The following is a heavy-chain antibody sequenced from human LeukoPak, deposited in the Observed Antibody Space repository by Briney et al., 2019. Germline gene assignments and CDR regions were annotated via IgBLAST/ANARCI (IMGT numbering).Heavy chain of an antibody. CDR1: GFTFGDYA. Sequence: GGSLRLSCSASGFTFGDYALTWFRQAPVTGLEWVGIIRSKAYSGAADYAASVKGRFIISRDDSKSIAYLQMNSLQIDDTAVYYCTRTPPDAGWFDPWGQGTLVTVSS. CDR3: TRTPPDAGWFDP. V-gene: IGHV3-49*03. J-gene: IGHJ5*02. CDR2: IRSKAYSGAA. D-gene: IGHD1-14*01.